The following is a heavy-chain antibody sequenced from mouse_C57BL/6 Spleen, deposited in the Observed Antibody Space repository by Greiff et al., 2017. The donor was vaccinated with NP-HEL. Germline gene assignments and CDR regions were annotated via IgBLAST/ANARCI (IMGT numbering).Heavy chain of an antibody. Sequence: QVQLQQSGPELVKPGASVKISCKASGYAFSSSWMNWVKQRPGKGLEWIGRIYPGDGDTNYNGKFKGKATLTADKSSSTAYMQLSSLTSEDSAVYFCARYLIYYDSRGYFDYWGQGTTLTVSS. CDR1: GYAFSSSW. J-gene: IGHJ2*01. V-gene: IGHV1-82*01. CDR3: ARYLIYYDSRGYFDY. D-gene: IGHD2-4*01. CDR2: IYPGDGDT.